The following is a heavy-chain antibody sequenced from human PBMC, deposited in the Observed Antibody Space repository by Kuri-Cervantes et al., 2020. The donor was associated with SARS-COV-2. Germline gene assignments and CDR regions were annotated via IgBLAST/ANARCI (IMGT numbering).Heavy chain of an antibody. V-gene: IGHV4-61*02. Sequence: SETLSLTCTVSGDSISNGPYYWSWTRQPAAKGLEWIGRIHTTGSTYFDPSLKSRVAISLDTSNIQFSLMVSSVTAAYTSVYYCARTGGGTFFGVLAKGVWFDPRGRGTLVTVSS. CDR3: ARTGGGTFFGVLAKGVWFDP. J-gene: IGHJ5*02. D-gene: IGHD3-3*01. CDR1: GDSISNGPYY. CDR2: IHTTGST.